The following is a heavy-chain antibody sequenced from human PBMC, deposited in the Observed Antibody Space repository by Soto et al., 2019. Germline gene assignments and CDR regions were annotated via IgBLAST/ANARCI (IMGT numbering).Heavy chain of an antibody. CDR1: GHTFTRYG. V-gene: IGHV1-18*01. Sequence: ASVKVSCKTSGHTFTRYGISWVRQAPGQGLEWMGWISGYDGRTNFAQKVQDRVTMTTDTSTNTVYMELRSLRSDDTAVYYCARGEERVAMPSGYWGQGTLVTVSS. D-gene: IGHD2-2*01. CDR3: ARGEERVAMPSGY. CDR2: ISGYDGRT. J-gene: IGHJ4*02.